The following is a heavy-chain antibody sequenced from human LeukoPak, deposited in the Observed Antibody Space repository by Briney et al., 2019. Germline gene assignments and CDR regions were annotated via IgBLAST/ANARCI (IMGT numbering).Heavy chain of an antibody. CDR3: ARGAGYSGSYQYYFDY. CDR1: GGSISSYY. Sequence: SETLSLTCTVSGGSISSYYWSWIRQPAGKGLEWIGRIYTSGSTNYNPSLKSRVTMSVDTSKNQFSLKLSSVTAADTAVYYCARGAGYSGSYQYYFDYWGQGTLVTVSS. V-gene: IGHV4-4*07. CDR2: IYTSGST. J-gene: IGHJ4*02. D-gene: IGHD1-26*01.